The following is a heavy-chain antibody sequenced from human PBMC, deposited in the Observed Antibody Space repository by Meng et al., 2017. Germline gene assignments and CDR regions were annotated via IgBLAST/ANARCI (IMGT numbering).Heavy chain of an antibody. Sequence: GELGESGGGVVKPGGSLRLSCAASGFTFNNYWMHWVRQVPGKGLVWVSRISGDGSITNYADSVKGRFTISRDNAKNTLYLQMNSLRPEDTAVYYCLDEAPRSDYWGQGSLVTASS. V-gene: IGHV3-74*01. J-gene: IGHJ4*02. CDR1: GFTFNNYW. CDR3: LDEAPRSDY. D-gene: IGHD1-1*01. CDR2: ISGDGSIT.